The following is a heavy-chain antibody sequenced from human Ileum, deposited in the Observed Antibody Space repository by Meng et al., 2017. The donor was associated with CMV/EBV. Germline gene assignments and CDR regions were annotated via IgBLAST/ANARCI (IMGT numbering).Heavy chain of an antibody. CDR1: GDSVSSNTVA. CDR2: TYYRSKWYN. V-gene: IGHV6-1*01. CDR3: ARDCYGSGTSSYLFDY. Sequence: SQTLSLTCAISGDSVSSNTVAWNWIRQSPSRGLEYLGRTYYRSKWYNDYAVSVKGRIVINPDTSKNQFSLQLNSVTPEDTAVYYCARDCYGSGTSSYLFDYWGQGTLVTVSS. D-gene: IGHD3-10*01. J-gene: IGHJ4*02.